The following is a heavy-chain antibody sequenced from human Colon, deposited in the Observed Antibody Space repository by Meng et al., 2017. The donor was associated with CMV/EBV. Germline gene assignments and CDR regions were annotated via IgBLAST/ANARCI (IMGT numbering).Heavy chain of an antibody. CDR1: GFTFSSYG. D-gene: IGHD4-23*01. CDR3: VRYANSHYGMDV. Sequence: GGSLRLSCAASGFTFSSYGMNWVRQAPGKGLEWVSSITTASLYTYYADSVRGRFTISRDNANSSVYLHMTTLRAEDTAVYYCVRYANSHYGMDVWGQGTTVTVSS. J-gene: IGHJ6*02. V-gene: IGHV3-21*01. CDR2: ITTASLYT.